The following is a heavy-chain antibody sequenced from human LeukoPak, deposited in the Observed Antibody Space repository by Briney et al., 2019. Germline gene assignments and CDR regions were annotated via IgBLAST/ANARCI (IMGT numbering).Heavy chain of an antibody. CDR3: AREIVEMAPEAAFDI. V-gene: IGHV3-74*01. Sequence: GGSLRLSCAASGFTFSSYWMHWVRQAPGKGLVLVSRINSDGSSTSYADSVKGRFTISRDNAKNTLYLQMNSLRAEDTAVYYCAREIVEMAPEAAFDIWGQGTMVTVSS. CDR2: INSDGSST. J-gene: IGHJ3*02. CDR1: GFTFSSYW. D-gene: IGHD5-24*01.